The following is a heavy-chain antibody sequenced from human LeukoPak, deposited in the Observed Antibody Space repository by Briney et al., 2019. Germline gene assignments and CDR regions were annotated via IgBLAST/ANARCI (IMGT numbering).Heavy chain of an antibody. D-gene: IGHD2-15*01. CDR3: ARGDCSGGSCYPIGVTAGDY. J-gene: IGHJ4*02. Sequence: GGSLRLSCAASGFTFSSYAMSWVRQAPGKGLEWVSAISGSGGSTYYADSVKGRFTISRDNSKNTLYLQMNSLRAEDTAVYYCARGDCSGGSCYPIGVTAGDYWGQGTLVTVSS. V-gene: IGHV3-23*01. CDR2: ISGSGGST. CDR1: GFTFSSYA.